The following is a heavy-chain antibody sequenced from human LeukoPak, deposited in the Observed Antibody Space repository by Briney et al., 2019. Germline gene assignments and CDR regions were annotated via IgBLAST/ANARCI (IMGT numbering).Heavy chain of an antibody. CDR3: ARSGRIVVEYNWFDP. CDR1: GFTFSSYW. J-gene: IGHJ5*02. Sequence: PGGSLRLSCAASGFTFSSYWMHWVRQAPGKGLVWVSRINSDGSSTNYADSVKGRFTISRDNAKNSLYLQMNSLRAEDTAVYYCARSGRIVVEYNWFDPWGQGTLVTVSS. V-gene: IGHV3-74*01. CDR2: INSDGSST. D-gene: IGHD2-15*01.